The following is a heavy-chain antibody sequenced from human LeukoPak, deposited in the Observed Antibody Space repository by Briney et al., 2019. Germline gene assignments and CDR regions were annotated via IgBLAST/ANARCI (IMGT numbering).Heavy chain of an antibody. CDR3: VRGGERFFDWTIRMPRGLDAFDV. D-gene: IGHD3-9*01. Sequence: PSGTLSLTCAVSGGSISSSNWWSWVRQPPGKGLEWIGEIYHSGSTNYNPSLKSRVTIPVDKSKNQFSLKLSSVTAADTAVYYCVRGGERFFDWTIRMPRGLDAFDVWGQGTMVSVSS. J-gene: IGHJ3*01. CDR2: IYHSGST. CDR1: GGSISSSNW. V-gene: IGHV4-4*02.